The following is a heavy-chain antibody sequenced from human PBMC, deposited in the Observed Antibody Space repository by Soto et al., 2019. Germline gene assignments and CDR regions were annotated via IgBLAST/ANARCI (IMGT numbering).Heavy chain of an antibody. D-gene: IGHD3-9*01. CDR3: AGDATYGEILTLPY. Sequence: GGSLRLSCVASGFSFTTYWMSWVRQAPGKGLEWVANIKEDGSEQYYVDSMGGRFTISRDNAKNSLYLQMNSLRVEDTAVYYCAGDATYGEILTLPYWGLGTLVTVSS. V-gene: IGHV3-7*01. CDR2: IKEDGSEQ. CDR1: GFSFTTYW. J-gene: IGHJ4*02.